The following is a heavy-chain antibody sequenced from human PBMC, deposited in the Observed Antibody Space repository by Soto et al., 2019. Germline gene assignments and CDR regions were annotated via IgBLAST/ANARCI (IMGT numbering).Heavy chain of an antibody. J-gene: IGHJ4*02. CDR2: ITHSGST. D-gene: IGHD3-10*01. V-gene: IGHV4-34*01. CDR1: GGSFSGYY. Sequence: QVQLQQWGAGLLKPSETLSLTCAVYGGSFSGYYWSWIRQPPGKGLEWLGEITHSGSTNYNPSLKSRVTVSVDTSKNQFSLKLSSVTAAATAVYYCARENMVRGVMIDYWGQGTLVTVSS. CDR3: ARENMVRGVMIDY.